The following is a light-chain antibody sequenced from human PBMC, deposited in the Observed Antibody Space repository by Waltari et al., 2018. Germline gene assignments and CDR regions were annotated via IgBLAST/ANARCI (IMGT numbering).Light chain of an antibody. V-gene: IGLV2-11*01. J-gene: IGLJ2*01. CDR3: CSYAGNYIWL. CDR2: DVT. CDR1: SSDVGAFNY. Sequence: QSALTQPRSVSGSPGQSVTISCTGSSSDVGAFNYVSWYQQHPGKAPKLMIFDVTERPSGVPDRFSGSKSGNTASLTISGLQAEDEADYHCCSYAGNYIWLFGGGTKLTVL.